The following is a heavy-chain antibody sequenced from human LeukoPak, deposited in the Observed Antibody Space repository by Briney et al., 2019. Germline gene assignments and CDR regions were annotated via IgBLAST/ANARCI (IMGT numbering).Heavy chain of an antibody. D-gene: IGHD3-10*01. Sequence: GGSLRLSCAASGFTFDDFGMSWVRQAPGKGLEWVSGINWSGGSTAYADSAKGRFTISRDNAKKSLYLQMNSLRAEDTALYYCAIPYGSGSPSPMDVWGKGTTVTVSS. CDR2: INWSGGST. CDR3: AIPYGSGSPSPMDV. V-gene: IGHV3-20*04. J-gene: IGHJ6*03. CDR1: GFTFDDFG.